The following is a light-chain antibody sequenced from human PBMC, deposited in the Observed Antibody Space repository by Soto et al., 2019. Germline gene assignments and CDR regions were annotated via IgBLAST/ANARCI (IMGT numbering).Light chain of an antibody. CDR2: DAS. Sequence: DIQMTQSPSSLSASAGDRITITFQASQDIATFLNWYQQKPGKAPRLLIYDASTLKPGDTSRFSGSGSGTDFTFTISSLQPEDIATYYCQQYDDFPLTFGGGTKVDIK. V-gene: IGKV1-33*01. J-gene: IGKJ4*01. CDR1: QDIATF. CDR3: QQYDDFPLT.